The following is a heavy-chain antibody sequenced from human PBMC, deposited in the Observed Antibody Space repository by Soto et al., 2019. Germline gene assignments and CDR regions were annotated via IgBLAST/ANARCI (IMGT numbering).Heavy chain of an antibody. Sequence: GGSLRLSCAASGFTVSSNYMSWVRQAPGKGLEWVSVIYSGGSTYYADSVKGRFTISRDNSKNTLYLQMNSLRAEDTAVYYCARVKVGATPHYGMDVWGQGTTVTVSS. D-gene: IGHD1-26*01. CDR3: ARVKVGATPHYGMDV. V-gene: IGHV3-53*01. CDR1: GFTVSSNY. CDR2: IYSGGST. J-gene: IGHJ6*02.